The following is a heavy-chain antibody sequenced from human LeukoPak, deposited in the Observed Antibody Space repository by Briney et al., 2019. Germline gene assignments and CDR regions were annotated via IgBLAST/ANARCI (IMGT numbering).Heavy chain of an antibody. CDR3: AKSTGYYYYFGMDV. J-gene: IGHJ6*02. V-gene: IGHV3-23*01. Sequence: GGSLRLSCAASGFTFSSYGMSWVRQAPGKGLEWVSAISGSGAGRDYADSVKGRFTISRDNSKNTLYLQMNSLRAEDTAVYYCAKSTGYYYYFGMDVWGQGTTVTVSS. D-gene: IGHD3-9*01. CDR1: GFTFSSYG. CDR2: ISGSGAGR.